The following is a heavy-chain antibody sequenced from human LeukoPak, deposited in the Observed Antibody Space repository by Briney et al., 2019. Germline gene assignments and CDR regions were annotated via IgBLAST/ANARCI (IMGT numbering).Heavy chain of an antibody. CDR2: ISNSGGST. CDR1: GFTFSSYT. V-gene: IGHV3-23*01. CDR3: AKELVHGAGVLVY. J-gene: IGHJ4*02. D-gene: IGHD2-2*01. Sequence: GGSLRLSCAASGFTFSSYTMYWVRQAPGKGLEWVSGISNSGGSTYYADSVKGRFTISRGNSKNTLYLQMNSLRAEDTAVYYCAKELVHGAGVLVYWGQGTLVTVSS.